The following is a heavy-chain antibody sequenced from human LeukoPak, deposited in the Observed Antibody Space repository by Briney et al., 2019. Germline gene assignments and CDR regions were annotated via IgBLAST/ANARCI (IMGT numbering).Heavy chain of an antibody. CDR2: IRGSGDYS. CDR3: AKGLFDWLSDTDY. J-gene: IGHJ4*02. V-gene: IGHV3-23*01. CDR1: GFTFSGCA. D-gene: IGHD3-9*01. Sequence: GGSLRLSCAASGFTFSGCAMSWVRQAPGKGLEWVSAIRGSGDYSYYAHSVKGRFTISRDNSKTTLYLQMNSLRAEDTAIYYCAKGLFDWLSDTDYWGQGTLVTVSS.